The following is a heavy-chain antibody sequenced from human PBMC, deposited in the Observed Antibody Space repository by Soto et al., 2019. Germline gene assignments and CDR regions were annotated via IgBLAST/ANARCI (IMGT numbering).Heavy chain of an antibody. Sequence: QVQLQESGPGLVKPSETLSLTCTVSGGSVSSGSYYWSWIRQPPGKGLEWIGYIYYSGSTNYNPSLKRRVTISVDTSKNQFALKLSSVTAADTAVYYCARHYYDFWSGLDYWGQGTLVTVSS. V-gene: IGHV4-61*01. J-gene: IGHJ4*02. CDR1: GGSVSSGSYY. D-gene: IGHD3-3*01. CDR3: ARHYYDFWSGLDY. CDR2: IYYSGST.